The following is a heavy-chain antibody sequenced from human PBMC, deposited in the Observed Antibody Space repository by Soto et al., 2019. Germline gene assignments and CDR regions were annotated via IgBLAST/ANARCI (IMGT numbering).Heavy chain of an antibody. Sequence: GGSLRLSCAASGFTFSSYAMHWVRQAPGKGLEWVAVISYDGSNKYYAYSVKGRVTISRDNSKNTLYLQMNSRRAEDTAVYYCARDSKRAAAGKNPPWGMDVWGQGTTVTVSS. CDR1: GFTFSSYA. CDR2: ISYDGSNK. CDR3: ARDSKRAAAGKNPPWGMDV. D-gene: IGHD6-13*01. J-gene: IGHJ6*02. V-gene: IGHV3-30*04.